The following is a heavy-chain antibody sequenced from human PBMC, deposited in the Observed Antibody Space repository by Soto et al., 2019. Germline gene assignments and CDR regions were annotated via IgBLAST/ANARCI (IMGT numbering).Heavy chain of an antibody. J-gene: IGHJ4*02. CDR1: GYTFTSYG. V-gene: IGHV1-18*01. D-gene: IGHD5-12*01. CDR2: ISAYNGNT. CDR3: AGQPIGYPRGRFDY. Sequence: QVQLVQSGAEVKKPGASVKVSCKASGYTFTSYGISWVRQAPGQGLEWMGWISAYNGNTNYAQKLHGRVTMTTDSSTSTAYMELRSLRSDDTAGYYCAGQPIGYPRGRFDYGGQGTRVTVSS.